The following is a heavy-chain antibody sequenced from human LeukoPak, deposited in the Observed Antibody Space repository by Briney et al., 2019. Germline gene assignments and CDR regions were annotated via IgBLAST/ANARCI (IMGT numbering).Heavy chain of an antibody. Sequence: PGGSLRLSCAVSGFTFTSDAMYWVRQAPGKGLEWVSGISGSGVTTNYADSVKGRFTISRDNSRNTLFLQMNSLIAEDTAVYYCARPSGSLDVWGQGTTVTVSS. J-gene: IGHJ6*02. CDR3: ARPSGSLDV. V-gene: IGHV3-23*01. D-gene: IGHD1-26*01. CDR2: ISGSGVTT. CDR1: GFTFTSDA.